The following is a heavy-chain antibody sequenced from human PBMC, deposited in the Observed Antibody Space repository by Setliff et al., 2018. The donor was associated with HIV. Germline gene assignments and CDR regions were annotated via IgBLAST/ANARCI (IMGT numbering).Heavy chain of an antibody. CDR2: ITDSGDST. J-gene: IGHJ4*02. D-gene: IGHD2-2*01. Sequence: PGGSLRLSCAASGFTFATYAMNWVRQAPGKGLEWVSTITDSGDSTYYADSVKGRFTISRDNSKNTLYLQMNSLRAEDTAMYYCARARSTHLLDYWGQGTLVTVSS. CDR1: GFTFATYA. V-gene: IGHV3-23*01. CDR3: ARARSTHLLDY.